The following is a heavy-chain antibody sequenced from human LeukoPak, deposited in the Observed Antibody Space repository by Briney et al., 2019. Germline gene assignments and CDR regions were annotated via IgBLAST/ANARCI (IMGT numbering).Heavy chain of an antibody. D-gene: IGHD3-22*01. J-gene: IGHJ4*02. V-gene: IGHV4-34*01. Sequence: SETLSLTCAVYGGSFSGYNWSWIRQPPGKGLEWIGEINHSGSTNYNPSLKSRVTISVDTSKNQFSLKLSSVTAADTAVYYCARHGEYYDSSGYYYFDYWGQGTLVTVSS. CDR2: INHSGST. CDR3: ARHGEYYDSSGYYYFDY. CDR1: GGSFSGYN.